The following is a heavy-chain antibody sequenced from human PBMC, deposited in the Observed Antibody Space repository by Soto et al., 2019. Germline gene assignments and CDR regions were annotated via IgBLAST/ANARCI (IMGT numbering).Heavy chain of an antibody. V-gene: IGHV1-2*02. D-gene: IGHD3-3*01. CDR1: GYTFTGYY. J-gene: IGHJ6*02. CDR2: INPNSGGT. CDR3: ARDPTIRDYYGMDV. Sequence: ASVKVSCKASGYTFTGYYMHWVRQAPGQGLEWMGWINPNSGGTNYAQKFQGRVTMTRDTSISTAYMELSRLRSDDTAVYYCARDPTIRDYYGMDVWGQGTTVTVSS.